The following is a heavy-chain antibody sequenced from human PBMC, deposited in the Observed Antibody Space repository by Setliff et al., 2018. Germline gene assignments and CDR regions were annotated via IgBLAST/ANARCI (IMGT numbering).Heavy chain of an antibody. CDR3: ARDYNYFDSSGYYPTGAFDF. Sequence: PGGSLRLSCAASGFTVSSNYMSWVRQAPGKGLEWVSVIYNGGSTYYADSVKGRFTISRDNSKNTLYLQMNSLRAEDTAVYYCARDYNYFDSSGYYPTGAFDFWGQGTMVTV. CDR2: IYNGGST. CDR1: GFTVSSNY. J-gene: IGHJ3*01. V-gene: IGHV3-53*01. D-gene: IGHD3-22*01.